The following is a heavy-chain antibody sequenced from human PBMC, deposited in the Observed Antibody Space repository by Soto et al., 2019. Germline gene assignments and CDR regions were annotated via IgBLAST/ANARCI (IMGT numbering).Heavy chain of an antibody. CDR1: GGLFSSYP. D-gene: IGHD3-22*01. CDR2: IIPVFQTA. CDR3: ARRGSGYTWFNEF. Sequence: QEQLVQSGAEVKKPGSSVKVSCKASGGLFSSYPISWVRQVPRQGLEWMGGIIPVFQTAYYTQRFQGRVTITADESTNTAYMELSSLRSEDTAIYYCARRGSGYTWFNEFWGQGTLVTVSS. V-gene: IGHV1-69*01. J-gene: IGHJ4*02.